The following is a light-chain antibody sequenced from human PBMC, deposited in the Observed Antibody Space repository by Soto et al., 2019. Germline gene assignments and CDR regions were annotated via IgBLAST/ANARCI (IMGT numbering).Light chain of an antibody. V-gene: IGKV3-15*01. CDR3: QQYNNWPLT. Sequence: EIVLTHSPGTLSLSPGKRATLSCRASQSVSNFLAWYQQKPGQAPRLLIYDTSSRATGIPVRFSGSGSGTEFTLTISSLQSEDFAVYYCQQYNNWPLTFGQGTRLEIK. CDR2: DTS. CDR1: QSVSNF. J-gene: IGKJ5*01.